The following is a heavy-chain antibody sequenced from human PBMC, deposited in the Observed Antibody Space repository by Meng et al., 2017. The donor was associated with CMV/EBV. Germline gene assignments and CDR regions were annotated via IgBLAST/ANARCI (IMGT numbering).Heavy chain of an antibody. CDR3: THQSYCGGDCHAC. J-gene: IGHJ4*02. D-gene: IGHD2-21*01. Sequence: ETLSLTCAASGFTFSGSAMHWVRQASGNGLEWVGRIRSKANSYATAYAASVKGRFTISRDDSKNTAYLQMNSLKTEDTAVYYCTHQSYCGGDCHACWGQGTLVTVSS. V-gene: IGHV3-73*01. CDR2: IRSKANSYAT. CDR1: GFTFSGSA.